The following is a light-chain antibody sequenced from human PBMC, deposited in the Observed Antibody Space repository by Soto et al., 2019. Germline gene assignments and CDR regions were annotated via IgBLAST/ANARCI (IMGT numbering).Light chain of an antibody. CDR3: QQYGSSLTWT. Sequence: ENVFTQSPGTLSLFPGERATLSCRASQSVSSSYLAWYQQKPGQAPRLLIYGASSRATGIPDRFSGSGSGTDFTLTISRLEPEDFAVYYCQQYGSSLTWTFGQGTKVDIK. V-gene: IGKV3-20*01. CDR2: GAS. CDR1: QSVSSSY. J-gene: IGKJ1*01.